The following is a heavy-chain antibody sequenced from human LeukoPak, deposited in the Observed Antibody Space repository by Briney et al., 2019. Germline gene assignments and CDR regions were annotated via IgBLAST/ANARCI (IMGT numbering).Heavy chain of an antibody. CDR1: GHTFTTFG. V-gene: IGHV1-18*01. J-gene: IGHJ4*02. CDR3: AGAVTVTTGPLGY. D-gene: IGHD4-17*01. Sequence: ASVKVSCKVSGHTFTTFGINWVRQAPGQGLEWMGWISADNGDTNYAQKLQGRVTMTTDTSTSTGYMELRSLRSDDTALYYCAGAVTVTTGPLGYWGQGTLVTVSS. CDR2: ISADNGDT.